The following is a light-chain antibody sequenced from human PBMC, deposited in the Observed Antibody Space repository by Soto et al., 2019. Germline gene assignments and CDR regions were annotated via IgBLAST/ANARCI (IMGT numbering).Light chain of an antibody. J-gene: IGLJ1*01. V-gene: IGLV2-14*01. Sequence: QPVLTQPASVSGSPGQSITLSCTGTSSDVGGYNYVSWYQQHPGKAPKLMIYDVSNRPSGVSNRFSGSKSGNTASLTISGLQAEDEADYYCSSYTSSSTLTYVFGTGTKVTLL. CDR2: DVS. CDR3: SSYTSSSTLTYV. CDR1: SSDVGGYNY.